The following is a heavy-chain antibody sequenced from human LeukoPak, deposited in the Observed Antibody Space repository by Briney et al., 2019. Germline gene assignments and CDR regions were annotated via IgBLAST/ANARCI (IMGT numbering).Heavy chain of an antibody. CDR2: TSYDGSNK. V-gene: IGHV3-30*18. D-gene: IGHD2-15*01. CDR1: GFTFSSHG. J-gene: IGHJ4*02. Sequence: GGSLRLSCAASGFTFSSHGMHWVRQAPGKGLEWVAVTSYDGSNKYYADSVKGRFTISRDNSKNTLYLQMNSLRAEDTAVYYCAKDLVSGCSGGSCGGPFDYWGQGTLVTVSS. CDR3: AKDLVSGCSGGSCGGPFDY.